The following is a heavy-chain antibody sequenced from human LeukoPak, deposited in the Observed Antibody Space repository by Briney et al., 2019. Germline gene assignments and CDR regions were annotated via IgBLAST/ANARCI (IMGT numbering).Heavy chain of an antibody. CDR1: GGTISSYY. CDR2: IYHSGST. CDR3: ARGDYGTSAEYFQH. J-gene: IGHJ1*01. V-gene: IGHV4-59*12. D-gene: IGHD4-17*01. Sequence: SETLSLTCTVSGGTISSYYWSWIRQPPGKGLEWIGYIYHSGSTYYNPSLKSRVTISVDRSKNQFSLKLSSVTAADTAVYYCARGDYGTSAEYFQHWGQGTLVTASS.